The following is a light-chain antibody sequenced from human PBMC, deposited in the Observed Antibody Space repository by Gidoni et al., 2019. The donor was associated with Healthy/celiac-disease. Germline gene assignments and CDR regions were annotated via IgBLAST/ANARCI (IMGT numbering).Light chain of an antibody. J-gene: IGLJ2*01. CDR3: QAWDSSTPRVV. Sequence: SYELTQPPSVSVSPGQTASITCSGDKLGDKYACWYQQKPGQSPVLVIYQDSKRPSGLPERFSGANSGNTATLTISGTQAMDEADYYCQAWDSSTPRVVFGGGTKLTVL. V-gene: IGLV3-1*01. CDR1: KLGDKY. CDR2: QDS.